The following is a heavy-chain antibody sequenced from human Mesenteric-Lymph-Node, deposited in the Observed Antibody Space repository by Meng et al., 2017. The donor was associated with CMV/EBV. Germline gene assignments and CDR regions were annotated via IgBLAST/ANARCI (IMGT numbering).Heavy chain of an antibody. D-gene: IGHD5-12*01. CDR2: FAPEEGET. CDR1: EYTLTEVS. CDR3: ATSFSGYDSGY. J-gene: IGHJ4*02. Sequence: ASVKVSCKISEYTLTEVSMHWVRQAPGKGLEWMGGFAPEEGETIYAQKFQGRLTMTEDTSTDTAYMELSSLRSEDTAVYYCATSFSGYDSGYWGQGTLVTVSS. V-gene: IGHV1-24*01.